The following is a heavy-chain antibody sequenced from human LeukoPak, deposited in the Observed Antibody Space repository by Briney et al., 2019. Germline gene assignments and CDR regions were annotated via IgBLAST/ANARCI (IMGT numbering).Heavy chain of an antibody. CDR3: AGIVVIRGADFLNWLVP. V-gene: IGHV4-59*01. CDR2: VSDSGNT. Sequence: SETLSLTCSVSGDSISTYYWNWIRQSPVKGLEWIGYVSDSGNTNYNPSFKSRLSMSVDTSKRQFSLKLTSVTAANTAVYYCAGIVVIRGADFLNWLVPWGHGTLVTVSS. CDR1: GDSISTYY. J-gene: IGHJ5*02. D-gene: IGHD2-21*01.